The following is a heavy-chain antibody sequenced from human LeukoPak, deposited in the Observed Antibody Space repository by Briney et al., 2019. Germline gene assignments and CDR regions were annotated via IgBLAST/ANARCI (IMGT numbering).Heavy chain of an antibody. J-gene: IGHJ6*02. CDR1: GFTFGDYA. Sequence: GGSLRLSCTASGFTFGDYAMSWFRQAPGKGLEWVSYINNKNSETNYADSVRGRFTTSRDNAKNSLYLQMNSLRAEDTAVYYCARGHYAMDVWGQGIMVIVSS. CDR2: INNKNSET. CDR3: ARGHYAMDV. V-gene: IGHV3-11*06.